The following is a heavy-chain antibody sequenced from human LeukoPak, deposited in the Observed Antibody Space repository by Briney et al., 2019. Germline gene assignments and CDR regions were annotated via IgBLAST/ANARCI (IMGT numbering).Heavy chain of an antibody. V-gene: IGHV1-2*02. J-gene: IGHJ4*02. Sequence: ASVKVSCKPSGYTFTGYYMHWVRQAPGQGLEWMGWINPNSGGTNYAQKFQGRVTMTRDTSISTGYMELSRLRSDDTAVYYCARDPGYYDSSGYPVFGYWGQGTLVSVSS. CDR1: GYTFTGYY. D-gene: IGHD3-22*01. CDR3: ARDPGYYDSSGYPVFGY. CDR2: INPNSGGT.